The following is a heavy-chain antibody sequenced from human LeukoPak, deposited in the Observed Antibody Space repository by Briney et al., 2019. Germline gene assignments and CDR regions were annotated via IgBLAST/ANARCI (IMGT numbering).Heavy chain of an antibody. J-gene: IGHJ6*02. D-gene: IGHD3-10*01. Sequence: PGGSLRLYCAASGFTFSSYWMSWVRQAPGKGLEWVANIKQDGSEKYYVDSVKGRFTISRDNAKNSLYLQMNSLRAEDTAVYYCARRRYYYGSGRAYGMDVWGQGTTVTVSS. CDR2: IKQDGSEK. CDR3: ARRRYYYGSGRAYGMDV. V-gene: IGHV3-7*01. CDR1: GFTFSSYW.